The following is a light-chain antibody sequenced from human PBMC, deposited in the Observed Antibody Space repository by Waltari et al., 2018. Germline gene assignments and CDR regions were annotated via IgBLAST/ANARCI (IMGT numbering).Light chain of an antibody. CDR3: QQYYTTPCT. V-gene: IGKV3-20*01. CDR2: GAS. J-gene: IGKJ2*02. CDR1: QSVSSSY. Sequence: EIVLTQSPGILSLSPGERATLSCRASQSVSSSYLAWYQQKPGQAPRLLIYGASSRATGIPDRFSGSGSGTDFTLTISSLQAEDLAVYYCQQYYTTPCTFGQGTRLEIK.